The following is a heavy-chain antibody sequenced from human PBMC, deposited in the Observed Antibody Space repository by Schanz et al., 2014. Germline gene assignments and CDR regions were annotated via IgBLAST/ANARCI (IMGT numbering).Heavy chain of an antibody. CDR3: ARGAGGGSGTYYGAYYNYYYMDV. CDR2: IYHSGRT. Sequence: QVQLQESGPGLVKPSGTLSLTCAVSGGSISSSNWWSWVRQPPGKGLEWIGEIYHSGRTNYNPSLKSRVTIAVDKPNNEFSLKLSSVPAADTAVYYCARGAGGGSGTYYGAYYNYYYMDVWGQGTMVTVSS. V-gene: IGHV4-4*02. J-gene: IGHJ6*03. CDR1: GGSISSSNW. D-gene: IGHD3-10*01.